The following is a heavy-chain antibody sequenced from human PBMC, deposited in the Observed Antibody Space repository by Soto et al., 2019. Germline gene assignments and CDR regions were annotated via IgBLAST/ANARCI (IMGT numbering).Heavy chain of an antibody. J-gene: IGHJ4*02. Sequence: GGSLRLSCAASGFTFSDYYMSWIRQAPGKGLEWVSYISSSGSTIYYADSVKGRFTISRDNAKNSLYLQMNSLRAEDTAVYYCARSRVRIKRDCYDYWGQGTLVTVSS. CDR3: ARSRVRIKRDCYDY. CDR1: GFTFSDYY. D-gene: IGHD2-21*01. V-gene: IGHV3-11*01. CDR2: ISSSGSTI.